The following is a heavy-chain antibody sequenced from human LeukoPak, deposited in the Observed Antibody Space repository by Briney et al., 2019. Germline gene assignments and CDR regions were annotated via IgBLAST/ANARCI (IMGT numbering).Heavy chain of an antibody. CDR3: ARVYYYDSSGYPPASGMDV. D-gene: IGHD3-22*01. J-gene: IGHJ6*02. Sequence: GGSLRLSCAASGFTVSSNYMSWVRQAPGKGLEWVAVISYDGSNKYYADSVKGRFTISRDNSKNTLYLQMNSLRAEDTAVYYCARVYYYDSSGYPPASGMDVWGQGTTVTVSS. CDR2: ISYDGSNK. V-gene: IGHV3-30*03. CDR1: GFTVSSNY.